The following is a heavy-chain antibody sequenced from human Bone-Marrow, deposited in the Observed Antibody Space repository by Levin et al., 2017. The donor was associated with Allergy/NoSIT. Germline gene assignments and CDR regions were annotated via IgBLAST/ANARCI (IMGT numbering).Heavy chain of an antibody. CDR2: IWYDGSNK. D-gene: IGHD6-13*01. CDR1: GFTFSSYG. V-gene: IGHV3-33*01. Sequence: GGSLRLSCAASGFTFSSYGMHWVRQAPGKGLEWVAVIWYDGSNKYYADSVKGRFTISRDNSKNTLYLQMNSLRAEDTAVYYCARDQPYSSSWYLDYWGQGTLVTVSS. CDR3: ARDQPYSSSWYLDY. J-gene: IGHJ4*02.